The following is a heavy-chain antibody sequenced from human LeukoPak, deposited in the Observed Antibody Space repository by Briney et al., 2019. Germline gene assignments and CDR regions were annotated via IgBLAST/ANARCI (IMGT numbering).Heavy chain of an antibody. CDR3: ASDLVVGAAAQY. CDR2: ISGDGRST. CDR1: GFNFDDYA. J-gene: IGHJ4*02. V-gene: IGHV3-43*02. D-gene: IGHD2-15*01. Sequence: GGSLRLSCAASGFNFDDYAMHWVRQAPGKGLQWVSLISGDGRSTHYADSVKGRFTISRDNSKNSLYLQMNSLRTEDTALYYCASDLVVGAAAQYWGQGTLVTVSS.